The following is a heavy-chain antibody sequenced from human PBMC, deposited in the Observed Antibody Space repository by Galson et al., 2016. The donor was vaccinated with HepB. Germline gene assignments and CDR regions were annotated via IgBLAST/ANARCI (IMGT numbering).Heavy chain of an antibody. CDR2: ISYHGSDK. CDR3: ARDKSFYYYGMDV. Sequence: SLRLSCAASGFAFSGSAMHWVRQAPGKGLEWVAAISYHGSDKYYADSVKGRVTISRDNSNNTLCLQMTSLSPEDTAVYYCARDKSFYYYGMDVWGQGTTVTVSS. CDR1: GFAFSGSA. J-gene: IGHJ6*02. V-gene: IGHV3-30-3*01.